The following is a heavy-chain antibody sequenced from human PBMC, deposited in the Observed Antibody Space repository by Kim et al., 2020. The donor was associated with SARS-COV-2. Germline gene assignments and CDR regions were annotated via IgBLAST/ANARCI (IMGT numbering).Heavy chain of an antibody. CDR3: ARAREGLFDY. D-gene: IGHD1-26*01. V-gene: IGHV4-30-2*01. CDR2: IYYSGST. Sequence: SETLSLTCAVSGGSISSGGYSWSWIRQPPGKGLEWIGYIYYSGSTYYNPSLKSRVTISVDRSKNQFSLKLSSVTAADTAVYYCARAREGLFDYWGQGTLV. CDR1: GGSISSGGYS. J-gene: IGHJ4*02.